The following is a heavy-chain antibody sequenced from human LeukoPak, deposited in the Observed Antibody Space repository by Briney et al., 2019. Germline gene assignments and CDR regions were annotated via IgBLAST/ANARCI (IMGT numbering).Heavy chain of an antibody. CDR3: ARDLWLSGSYSYYFDY. CDR1: GFTFSSYA. J-gene: IGHJ4*02. V-gene: IGHV3-30-3*01. Sequence: GGSLRLSCAASGFTFSSYAMHWVRQAPGKGLEWVAVISYDGSNKYYADSVKGRFTISRDNSKNTLYLQMNSLRAEDTAVYYCARDLWLSGSYSYYFDYWGQGTLVTVSS. D-gene: IGHD1-26*01. CDR2: ISYDGSNK.